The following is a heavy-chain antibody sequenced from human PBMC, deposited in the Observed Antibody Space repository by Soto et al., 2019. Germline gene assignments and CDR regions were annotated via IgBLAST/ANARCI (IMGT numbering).Heavy chain of an antibody. CDR1: GGSFSGYY. Sequence: QVQLQQWGAGLLKPSETLSLTCAVYGGSFSGYYWSWIRQPPGKGLEWIGEINHSGSTNYNPSLKSRVTISVDTFKNQFSLKLSSVTAADTAVYYCARGLRYSSSWDPWGQGTLVTVSS. D-gene: IGHD6-13*01. J-gene: IGHJ5*02. CDR3: ARGLRYSSSWDP. CDR2: INHSGST. V-gene: IGHV4-34*01.